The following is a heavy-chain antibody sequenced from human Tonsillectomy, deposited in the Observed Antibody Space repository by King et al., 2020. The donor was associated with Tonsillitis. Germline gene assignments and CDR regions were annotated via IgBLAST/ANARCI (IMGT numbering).Heavy chain of an antibody. D-gene: IGHD6-19*01. J-gene: IGHJ4*02. Sequence: VQLVESGGGVVQPGRSLRLSCAASGFTFSRYGMHWVRQAPGKGLEWVAVISYDGSNKYYADSVKGRFTISRDNSKNTLYLQMNSLRAEDTAVYYCAKLGIAVAHLSSGGSNWGQGTLVTVSS. CDR3: AKLGIAVAHLSSGGSN. V-gene: IGHV3-30*18. CDR1: GFTFSRYG. CDR2: ISYDGSNK.